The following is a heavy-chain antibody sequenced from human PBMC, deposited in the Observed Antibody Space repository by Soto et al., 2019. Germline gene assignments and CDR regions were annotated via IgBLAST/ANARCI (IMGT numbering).Heavy chain of an antibody. V-gene: IGHV4-31*02. CDR3: ARDKPSYYGMDV. J-gene: IGHJ6*02. CDR2: IYYSGST. Sequence: SETLSLTCTVSGGSISSGGYYWSWIRQHPGKGLEWIGYIYYSGSTYYNPSLKSRVTISVDTSKNQFSLKLSSVTAADTAVYYCARDKPSYYGMDVWGQGTTVTVSS. CDR1: GGSISSGGYY.